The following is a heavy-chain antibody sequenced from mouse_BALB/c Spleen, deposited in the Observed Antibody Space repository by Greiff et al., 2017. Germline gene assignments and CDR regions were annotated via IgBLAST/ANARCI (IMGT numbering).Heavy chain of an antibody. J-gene: IGHJ3*01. V-gene: IGHV1-12*01. CDR2: IYPGNGDT. D-gene: IGHD2-1*01. CDR1: GYTFTSYN. CDR3: ARGNRAWFAY. Sequence: QVQLQQPGAELVKPGASVKMSCKASGYTFTSYNMHWVKQTPGQGLEWIGAIYPGNGDTSYNQKFKGKATLTADKSSSTAYMQLSSLTSEDSAVYYCARGNRAWFAYWGQGTLVTVSA.